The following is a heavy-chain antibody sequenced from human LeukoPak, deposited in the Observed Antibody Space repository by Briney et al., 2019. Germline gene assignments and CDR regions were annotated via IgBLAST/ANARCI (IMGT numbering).Heavy chain of an antibody. D-gene: IGHD3-22*01. V-gene: IGHV3-23*01. CDR1: GFTFSSFG. CDR3: AKYMMVVVTPFDY. Sequence: PGGTLRLSCAASGFTFSSFGMSWVRQAPGKGLEWVSAISGSGGSTYYADSVKGRFTISRDNSKNTLYLQMNSLRAEDTAVYYCAKYMMVVVTPFDYWGQGTLVTVSS. J-gene: IGHJ4*02. CDR2: ISGSGGST.